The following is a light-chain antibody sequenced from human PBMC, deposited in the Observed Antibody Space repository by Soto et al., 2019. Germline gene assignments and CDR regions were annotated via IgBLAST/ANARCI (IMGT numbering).Light chain of an antibody. V-gene: IGKV3-20*01. Sequence: VFKKSPGTVSLSQGERATLSCRASQSVSNNYLAWYQQKPGQAPRLLIYGASNRATGIPDRFSGSGSGTDFTLTISRLEPEDFAVYYCQQYGSSGTFGQGTKVAIK. CDR2: GAS. CDR3: QQYGSSGT. CDR1: QSVSNNY. J-gene: IGKJ1*01.